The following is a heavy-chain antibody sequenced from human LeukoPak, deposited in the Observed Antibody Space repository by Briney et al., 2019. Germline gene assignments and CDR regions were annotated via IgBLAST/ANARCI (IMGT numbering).Heavy chain of an antibody. V-gene: IGHV4-39*01. CDR1: GGSISSSSYY. Sequence: SETLSLTCTVSGGSISSSSYYWGWIRQPPGKGLEWIGSIYYSGSTYYNPSLKSRVTIAVDTCKNQFSLKLSSVPAADTAVYYCARRFAGSYGTYFDYWGQGTLVTVSS. D-gene: IGHD1-26*01. J-gene: IGHJ4*02. CDR3: ARRFAGSYGTYFDY. CDR2: IYYSGST.